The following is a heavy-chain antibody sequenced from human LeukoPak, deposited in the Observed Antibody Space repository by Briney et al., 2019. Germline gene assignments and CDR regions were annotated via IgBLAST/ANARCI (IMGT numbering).Heavy chain of an antibody. V-gene: IGHV4-30-4*08. CDR3: ARGSIAAAGNAFDI. D-gene: IGHD6-13*01. Sequence: PSQTLSLTCTVSGGSIRSGDYSWSWIRKPPGKGLEWIGYIYYSGSTYYNPSLKSRVTISVDTSKNQFSLKLSSVTAADTAVYYCARGSIAAAGNAFDIWGQGTMVTVS. CDR2: IYYSGST. J-gene: IGHJ3*02. CDR1: GGSIRSGDYS.